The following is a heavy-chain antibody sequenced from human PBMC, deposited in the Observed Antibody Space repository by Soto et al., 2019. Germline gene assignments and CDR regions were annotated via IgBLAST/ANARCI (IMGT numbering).Heavy chain of an antibody. Sequence: SETLSLTCTVSGGSISSYYWSWIRQPPGKGLEWIGYINYSGSTNYNPSLKSRVTISVDTSKNQFSLKLSSVTAADTAVYYCARGKSIAAPTWFDPWGQGTLVTVSS. J-gene: IGHJ5*02. CDR1: GGSISSYY. CDR2: INYSGST. V-gene: IGHV4-59*01. D-gene: IGHD6-6*01. CDR3: ARGKSIAAPTWFDP.